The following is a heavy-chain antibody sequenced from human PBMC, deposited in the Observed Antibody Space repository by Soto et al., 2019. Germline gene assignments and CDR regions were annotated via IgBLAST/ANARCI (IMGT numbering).Heavy chain of an antibody. CDR2: MSSSSSYI. Sequence: GGSLSLSCAASGFPISSYSMNWVRQAPGKGREWVSSMSSSSSYIYYADSVKGRFTISRDNAKNSLYLQMNSLRAEDTAVYYCARDREYQLLWGYYYYGMDVWGQGTTVTVSS. D-gene: IGHD2-2*01. CDR3: ARDREYQLLWGYYYYGMDV. V-gene: IGHV3-21*01. CDR1: GFPISSYS. J-gene: IGHJ6*02.